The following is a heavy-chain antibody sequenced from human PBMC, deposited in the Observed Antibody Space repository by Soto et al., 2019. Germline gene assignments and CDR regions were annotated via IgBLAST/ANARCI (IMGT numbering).Heavy chain of an antibody. D-gene: IGHD6-19*01. CDR3: AKVGRSGAVAGLFDC. Sequence: EVQLLESGGGLVQPGGSLRVSCAASGFTFSSYGMGWVRQAPGKGLEWVSSISGSGDTTYNADSVKGRFTTSRDNSKDTLYLQMNRLRVEDTAVYYCAKVGRSGAVAGLFDCWGQGTLVTVSS. CDR1: GFTFSSYG. V-gene: IGHV3-23*01. J-gene: IGHJ4*02. CDR2: ISGSGDTT.